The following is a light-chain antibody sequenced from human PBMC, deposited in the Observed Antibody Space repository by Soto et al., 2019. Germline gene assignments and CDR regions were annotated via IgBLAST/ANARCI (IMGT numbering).Light chain of an antibody. Sequence: DIQMTQSPSPLSASIGDRVTITFLASQSIDNWLAWYQQKPGKAPQLLIYDASRVKTGVPSRFTASGSGTEFTLTINTLQADDSATYFCQHYNGYPYTFGPGTKVDIK. V-gene: IGKV1-5*01. CDR1: QSIDNW. CDR2: DAS. J-gene: IGKJ2*01. CDR3: QHYNGYPYT.